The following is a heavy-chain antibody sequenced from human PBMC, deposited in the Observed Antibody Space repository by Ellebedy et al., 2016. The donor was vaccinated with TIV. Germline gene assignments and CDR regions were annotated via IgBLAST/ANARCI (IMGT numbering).Heavy chain of an antibody. D-gene: IGHD6-13*01. CDR3: IRDLAATAL. CDR2: INTDGSST. CDR1: GFTFSSYW. Sequence: GESLKISCAASGFTFSSYWMHWVRQAPGKGLMWVSRINTDGSSTNYADSVKGRFTISRDNVKNTLYLQMNSLRAEDTAVYYCIRDLAATALWGQGTLVTVSS. V-gene: IGHV3-74*01. J-gene: IGHJ4*02.